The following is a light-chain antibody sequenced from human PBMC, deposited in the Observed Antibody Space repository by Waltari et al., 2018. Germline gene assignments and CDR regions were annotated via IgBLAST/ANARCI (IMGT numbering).Light chain of an antibody. CDR3: QQYNNWPWT. CDR2: RAS. CDR1: QSVGSN. V-gene: IGKV3-15*01. Sequence: DIVMTQSPATLSVSLGERATLSCRASQSVGSNYLAWYQQTPGQAPRLLISRASTRATGVPARFSGSGSGTDFTLTISSLQSEDFAIYYCQQYNNWPWTFGQGTKVEI. J-gene: IGKJ1*01.